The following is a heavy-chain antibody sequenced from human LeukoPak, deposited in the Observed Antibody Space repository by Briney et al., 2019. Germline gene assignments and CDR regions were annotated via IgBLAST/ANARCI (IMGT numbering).Heavy chain of an antibody. CDR3: ARGKNVNYYYMDV. Sequence: ASVKVSCKASGYTFTGYYMHWVRQAPGQGLEWMAWINPNSGGTNYAQKFQGRVTMTRDTSISTAYMELSRLRSDDTAVYYCARGKNVNYYYMDVWGKGTTVTVSS. CDR2: INPNSGGT. D-gene: IGHD1-1*01. J-gene: IGHJ6*03. V-gene: IGHV1-2*02. CDR1: GYTFTGYY.